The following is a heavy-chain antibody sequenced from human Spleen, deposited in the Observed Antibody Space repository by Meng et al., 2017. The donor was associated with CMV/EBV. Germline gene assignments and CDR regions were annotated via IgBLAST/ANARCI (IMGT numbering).Heavy chain of an antibody. CDR3: AKGFRYFDD. Sequence: LRLSCPASGFIFNTHAMGWVRQAPGKGLEWVSGISASATTTFYADSVKGRFTTSRDNSKNTLYLQMDSLRAEDTALYYCAKGFRYFDDWGQGTLVTVSS. V-gene: IGHV3-23*01. J-gene: IGHJ4*02. D-gene: IGHD3-16*02. CDR2: ISASATTT. CDR1: GFIFNTHA.